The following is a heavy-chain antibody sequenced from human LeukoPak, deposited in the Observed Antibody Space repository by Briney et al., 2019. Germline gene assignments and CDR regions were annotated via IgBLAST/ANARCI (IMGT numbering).Heavy chain of an antibody. D-gene: IGHD3-10*01. CDR1: GFTFSSYW. CDR3: ARRTNDYGSGRSFDY. V-gene: IGHV3-74*01. Sequence: GGSLRLSCAASGFTFSSYWMHWVRQAPGKGLAWVSRINSDGSSTSYADSVKGRFTISRDNAKNTLYLQMNSLRAEDTAVYYCARRTNDYGSGRSFDYWGQGTLVTVPS. J-gene: IGHJ4*02. CDR2: INSDGSST.